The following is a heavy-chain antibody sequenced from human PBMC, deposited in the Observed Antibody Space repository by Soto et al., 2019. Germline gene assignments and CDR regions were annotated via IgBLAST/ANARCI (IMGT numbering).Heavy chain of an antibody. CDR1: GGTFSSYA. Sequence: SVKVSCKASGGTFSSYAISWVRQAPGQGLEWMGGIIPIFGTANYAQKFQGRVTITADKSTSTAYMELSSLRSEDTAVYYCARTGTGESTAYYYYYGMDVWGQGATVTVSS. V-gene: IGHV1-69*06. CDR3: ARTGTGESTAYYYYYGMDV. J-gene: IGHJ6*02. CDR2: IIPIFGTA. D-gene: IGHD3-10*01.